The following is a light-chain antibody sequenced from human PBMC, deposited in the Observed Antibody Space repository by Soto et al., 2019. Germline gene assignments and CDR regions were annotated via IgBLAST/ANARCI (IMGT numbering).Light chain of an antibody. J-gene: IGKJ1*01. V-gene: IGKV1-5*01. CDR1: QSISSW. CDR2: DAS. Sequence: DSHMTQSPSTLAASLGCIVTITCRASQSISSWLAWYQQKPGKAPKLLIYDASSLKSGVPARFSGSGSGTEFTLTISSLQPDDFATYYSQQYNSYPWTFGQGTKVDIK. CDR3: QQYNSYPWT.